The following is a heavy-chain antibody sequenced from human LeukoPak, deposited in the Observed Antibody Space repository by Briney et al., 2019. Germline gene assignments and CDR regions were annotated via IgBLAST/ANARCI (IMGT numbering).Heavy chain of an antibody. CDR3: ARGRNCGY. V-gene: IGHV3-7*01. CDR1: GFTFSSYS. CDR2: IKQDGSEK. Sequence: GGSLRLSCAASGFTFSSYSMNWVRQAPGKGLEWVANIKQDGSEKYYVDSVKGRFTISRDNAKNSLYLQINSLRAEDTAVYYCARGRNCGYWGQGTLVTVSS. J-gene: IGHJ4*02.